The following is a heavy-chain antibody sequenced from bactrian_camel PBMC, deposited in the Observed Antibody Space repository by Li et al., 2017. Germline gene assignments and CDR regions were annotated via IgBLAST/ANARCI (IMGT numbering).Heavy chain of an antibody. Sequence: HVQLVESGGGSVQAGGSLRLSCAHSGYAFAGYSVGWFRQAPGKEREGVAALNIDGKTTYADSVKGRFTISLDNAKNTLYLQMNSLKPEDTAVYYCAKDAPLLVPTEDCQRVLTGFWGQGT. CDR3: AKDAPLLVPTEDCQRVLTGF. D-gene: IGHD1*01. CDR1: GYAFAGYS. J-gene: IGHJ6*01. V-gene: IGHV3S55*01. CDR2: LNIDGKT.